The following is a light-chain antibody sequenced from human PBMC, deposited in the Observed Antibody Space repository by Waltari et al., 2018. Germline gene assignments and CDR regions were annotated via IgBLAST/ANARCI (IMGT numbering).Light chain of an antibody. CDR2: DVN. J-gene: IGLJ2*01. CDR3: CSYAGSYNWV. Sequence: QSALTQPRSVSGSPGQSVTISCTGTSSDVGGYNFVSWYQQHPGKAPQLMIYDVNRRPSGVPDRFSGSKSGNTASLTVSGLQAEDEADYYCCSYAGSYNWVFGGGTTLTVL. CDR1: SSDVGGYNF. V-gene: IGLV2-11*01.